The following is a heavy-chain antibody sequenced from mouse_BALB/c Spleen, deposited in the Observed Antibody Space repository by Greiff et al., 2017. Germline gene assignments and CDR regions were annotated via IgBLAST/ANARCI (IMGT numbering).Heavy chain of an antibody. CDR3: ARRNWDGQGYFDY. J-gene: IGHJ2*01. CDR2: ISSGSSTI. Sequence: EVKVVESGGDLVKPGGSLKLSCAASGFTFSSYGMSWVRQTPDKRLEWVATISSGSSTIYYADTVKGRFTISRDNPKNTLFLQMTSLRSEDTAMYYCARRNWDGQGYFDYWGQGTTLTVSS. D-gene: IGHD4-1*01. CDR1: GFTFSSYG. V-gene: IGHV5-6*02.